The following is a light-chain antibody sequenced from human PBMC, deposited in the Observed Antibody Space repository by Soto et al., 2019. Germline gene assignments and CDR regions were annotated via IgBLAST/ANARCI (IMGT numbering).Light chain of an antibody. V-gene: IGKV4-1*01. CDR2: WAS. CDR3: QQYYAFPYT. Sequence: IVMTQSPDSLSVSLGERATINCKSSHNILYTVNNLNYFAWLQQKPGQPPKVLIYWASTRESGVPDRFSGSGSGTDFTLTINSLQAEDVAVYYCQQYYAFPYTFGRGTKLEIK. J-gene: IGKJ2*01. CDR1: HNILYTVNNLNY.